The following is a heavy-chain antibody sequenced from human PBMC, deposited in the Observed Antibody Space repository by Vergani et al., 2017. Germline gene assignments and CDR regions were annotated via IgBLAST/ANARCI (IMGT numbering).Heavy chain of an antibody. CDR3: TREDYYDSSGYPSPYGMDV. Sequence: QVQLVQSGAEVKKPGSSVTVSCKASGGTFSSYTISWVRQAPGQGLEWMGRIIPILGIANYAQKVQGRVTITADKSTSTAYMELRSLRSEDTAVYYCTREDYYDSSGYPSPYGMDVWGQGTTVTVSS. V-gene: IGHV1-69*08. CDR2: IIPILGIA. D-gene: IGHD3-22*01. J-gene: IGHJ6*02. CDR1: GGTFSSYT.